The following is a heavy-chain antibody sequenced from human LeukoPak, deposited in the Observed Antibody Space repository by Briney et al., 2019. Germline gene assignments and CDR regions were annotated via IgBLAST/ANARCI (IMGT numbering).Heavy chain of an antibody. V-gene: IGHV1-46*02. Sequence: ASVKVSCQASGYTFNNYHMHWVRQAPGQGLEWVGVINPSGGSTSYAQKFQGRVTMTRDTSTSTVYMELSSLRSEDTAVYYCARAHTAMVELDFDYWGQGTLVTVSS. D-gene: IGHD5-18*01. J-gene: IGHJ4*02. CDR1: GYTFNNYH. CDR2: INPSGGST. CDR3: ARAHTAMVELDFDY.